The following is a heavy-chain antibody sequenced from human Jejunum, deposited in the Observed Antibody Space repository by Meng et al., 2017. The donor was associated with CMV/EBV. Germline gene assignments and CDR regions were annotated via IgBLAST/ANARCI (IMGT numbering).Heavy chain of an antibody. D-gene: IGHD3-10*01. Sequence: SCAASGFTFSDCYMIWIRQDPGKGLEWVSYISSSGSTIYYADSVKGRFTISRDNAKNSLYLQMNTLRADDTAVYYCARARGSGRGVWGQGTTVTVSS. CDR1: GFTFSDCY. V-gene: IGHV3-11*01. CDR3: ARARGSGRGV. CDR2: ISSSGSTI. J-gene: IGHJ6*02.